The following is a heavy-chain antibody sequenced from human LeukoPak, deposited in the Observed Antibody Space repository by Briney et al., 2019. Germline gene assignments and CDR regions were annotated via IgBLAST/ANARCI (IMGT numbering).Heavy chain of an antibody. CDR2: FYYSGST. D-gene: IGHD3-3*01. CDR3: ARGRVPGY. V-gene: IGHV4-59*01. J-gene: IGHJ4*02. CDR1: GASFSDYY. Sequence: SETLSLTCVVYGASFSDYYWTWIRQPPGKGLEWIGYFYYSGSTNYNPSLKSRVTISVDTSKNQFSLKLSSVTAADTAVYYCARGRVPGYWGQGTLVTVSS.